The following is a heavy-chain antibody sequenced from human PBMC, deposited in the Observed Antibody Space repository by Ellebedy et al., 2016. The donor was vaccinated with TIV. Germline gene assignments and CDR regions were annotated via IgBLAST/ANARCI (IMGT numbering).Heavy chain of an antibody. J-gene: IGHJ5*02. V-gene: IGHV4-38-2*02. CDR2: IYHSGST. CDR3: ARDRGAASFDP. CDR1: GYSISSGYY. Sequence: MPSETLSLTCTVSGYSISSGYYWGWIRQPPGKGLDWIGSIYHSGSTYYNPSLKSRVTISVDTSKNQFFLKLSFVTAADTAVYYCARDRGAASFDPWGQGTLVTVS. D-gene: IGHD6-25*01.